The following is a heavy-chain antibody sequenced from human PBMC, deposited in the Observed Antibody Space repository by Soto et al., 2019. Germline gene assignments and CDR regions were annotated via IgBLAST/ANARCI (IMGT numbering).Heavy chain of an antibody. CDR3: ATRIFGVES. V-gene: IGHV3-23*01. Sequence: EVQLLESGGGLVQPGGSLRLSCAASGFTFSAYAMSWVRQAPGKGLEWVSAISGTSPSTYYADSVQGRFSISTDSSRKTLFLQMNTLRAEATAVNFLATRIFGVESWGQETRVTSP. CDR2: ISGTSPST. CDR1: GFTFSAYA. D-gene: IGHD3-3*01. J-gene: IGHJ4*02.